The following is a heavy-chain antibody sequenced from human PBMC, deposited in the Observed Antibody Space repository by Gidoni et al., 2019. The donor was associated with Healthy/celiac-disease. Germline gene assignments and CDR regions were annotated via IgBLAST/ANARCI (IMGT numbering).Heavy chain of an antibody. J-gene: IGHJ6*02. CDR1: GGSFSGYY. CDR2: INHSGST. V-gene: IGHV4-34*01. CDR3: ARGSNAVAGTHGMDV. Sequence: QVQLQQWGAGLLKPSETLSLTCAVYGGSFSGYYWSWIRQPPGKGLEWIGEINHSGSTNYNPSLKSRVTISVDTSKNQFSLKLSSVTAADTAVYYCARGSNAVAGTHGMDVWGQGTTVTVSS. D-gene: IGHD6-19*01.